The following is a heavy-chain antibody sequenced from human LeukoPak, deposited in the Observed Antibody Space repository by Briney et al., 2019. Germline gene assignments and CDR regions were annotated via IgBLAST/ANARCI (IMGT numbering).Heavy chain of an antibody. Sequence: SETLSLTCTVSGGSISSGDYYWSWIRQPPGKGLEWIGYIYYSGSTYYNPSLKSRVTISVDTSKNQFSLKLSSVTAADTAVYYCARVNVGTAMAYDYWGQGTLVTVSS. CDR3: ARVNVGTAMAYDY. CDR2: IYYSGST. V-gene: IGHV4-30-4*01. CDR1: GGSISSGDYY. J-gene: IGHJ4*02. D-gene: IGHD5-18*01.